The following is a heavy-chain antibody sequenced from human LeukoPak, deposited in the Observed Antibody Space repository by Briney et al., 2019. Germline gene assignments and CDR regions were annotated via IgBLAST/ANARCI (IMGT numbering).Heavy chain of an antibody. CDR1: GGSISSGGYY. CDR2: IYYSGST. D-gene: IGHD6-13*01. J-gene: IGHJ5*02. V-gene: IGHV4-31*03. CDR3: ARAGYSSSWYRMGYNWFDP. Sequence: SETLSLTCTVSGGSISSGGYYWSWIRQHPGKGLEWIGYIYYSGSTYYNPSLKSRVTISVDTSKNQFSLKLSSVTAADTAVYYCARAGYSSSWYRMGYNWFDPWGQGTLVTVSS.